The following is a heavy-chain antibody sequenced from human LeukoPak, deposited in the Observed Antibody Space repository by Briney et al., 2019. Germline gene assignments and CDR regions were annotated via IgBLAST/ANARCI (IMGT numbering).Heavy chain of an antibody. V-gene: IGHV4-39*07. CDR2: IYYSGST. D-gene: IGHD3-9*01. CDR3: ARDALLYYDILTGNFDY. Sequence: PSETLSLTCTVSGGSISSSSYYWGWIRQPPGKGLEWIGSIYYSGSTYYNPSLKSRVTISVGTSKNHFSLKLSSVTAADTAVYYCARDALLYYDILTGNFDYWGQGTLVTVSS. CDR1: GGSISSSSYY. J-gene: IGHJ4*02.